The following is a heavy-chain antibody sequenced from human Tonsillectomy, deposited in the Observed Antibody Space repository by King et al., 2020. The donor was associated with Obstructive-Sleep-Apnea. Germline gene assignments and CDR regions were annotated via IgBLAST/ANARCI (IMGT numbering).Heavy chain of an antibody. CDR2: IYTSGST. D-gene: IGHD3-10*01. CDR1: GGAISSYY. V-gene: IGHV4-4*07. Sequence: QLQESGPGLVKPSETVSLTCTVFGGAISSYYWSWIRQPAGKGLEWIGRIYTSGSTNYNPSLKSRVTMSLDTSKNQFSLKLSSVTAADTAVYYCARVGYYGSGSYYPDNTHLYGMDVWGQGTTVTVSS. J-gene: IGHJ6*02. CDR3: ARVGYYGSGSYYPDNTHLYGMDV.